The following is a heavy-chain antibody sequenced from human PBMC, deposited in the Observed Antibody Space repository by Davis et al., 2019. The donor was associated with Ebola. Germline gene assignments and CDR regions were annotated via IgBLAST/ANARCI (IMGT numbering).Heavy chain of an antibody. CDR1: GGSISSSSYY. V-gene: IGHV4-39*01. Sequence: GSLRLSCTVSGGSISSSSYYWGWIRQPPGKGLEWIGSIYYSGSTYYNPSLKSRVTISVDTSKNQFSLKLSSVTAADTAVYYCARLAMSSGQIPRGYYFDYWGQGTLVTVSS. CDR2: IYYSGST. J-gene: IGHJ4*02. CDR3: ARLAMSSGQIPRGYYFDY. D-gene: IGHD6-19*01.